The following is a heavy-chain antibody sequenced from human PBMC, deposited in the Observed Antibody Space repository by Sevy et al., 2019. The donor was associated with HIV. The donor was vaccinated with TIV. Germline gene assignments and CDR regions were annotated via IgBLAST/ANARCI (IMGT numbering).Heavy chain of an antibody. CDR2: IDPRGKAR. Sequence: GGSLRLSCAASGFNFDTFWMGWVRQAPGRGLEWVASIDPRGKARDQWDSLKGRFTISRDNAKNSLYLEMHSLKAEDTALYYCVRVLWDVLVVPAATPSPWLDSWGQGTLVTVSS. J-gene: IGHJ5*01. D-gene: IGHD3-16*02. CDR1: GFNFDTFW. V-gene: IGHV3-7*01. CDR3: VRVLWDVLVVPAATPSPWLDS.